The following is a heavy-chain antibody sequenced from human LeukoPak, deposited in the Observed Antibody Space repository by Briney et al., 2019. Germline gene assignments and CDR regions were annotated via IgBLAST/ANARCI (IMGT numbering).Heavy chain of an antibody. V-gene: IGHV3-23*01. CDR1: GFTFSSYA. CDR2: ISGSGGST. Sequence: GGSLRLSCAASGFTFSSYAMSWVRQAPGKGLEWVSAISGSGGSTYYADSVKGRFTISRDNSKNTLYLQMNSLGAEDTAVYYCAKLGYSYQYYFDYWGQGTLVTVSS. D-gene: IGHD6-13*01. CDR3: AKLGYSYQYYFDY. J-gene: IGHJ4*02.